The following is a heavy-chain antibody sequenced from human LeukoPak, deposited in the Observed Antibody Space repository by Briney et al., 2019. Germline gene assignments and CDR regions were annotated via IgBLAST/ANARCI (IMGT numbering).Heavy chain of an antibody. D-gene: IGHD6-13*01. Sequence: GSLRLSCEASGFTFTKYAMSWVRQAPGRGLEWVSVISDSGDSTYYADSVKGRFTISRDNSKATLYLQMSSLRAEGTAIYYCAKDAARGAAAGTRGDYWGQGTLVTVSS. CDR3: AKDAARGAAAGTRGDY. J-gene: IGHJ4*02. V-gene: IGHV3-23*01. CDR1: GFTFTKYA. CDR2: ISDSGDST.